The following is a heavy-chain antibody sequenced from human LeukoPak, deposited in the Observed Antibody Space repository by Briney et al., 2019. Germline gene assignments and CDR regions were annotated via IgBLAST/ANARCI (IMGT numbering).Heavy chain of an antibody. CDR2: ISGSGGST. V-gene: IGHV3-23*01. J-gene: IGHJ5*02. D-gene: IGHD1-26*01. Sequence: GGSLRLSCAASGFTFSNYAMSWVRQAPGKGLEWVSAISGSGGSTNYADSVKGRFTISRDNSKNTLYLQMNRLRAEDTAVYYCAKVNSETYYAWFDPWGQGTLVTVSS. CDR1: GFTFSNYA. CDR3: AKVNSETYYAWFDP.